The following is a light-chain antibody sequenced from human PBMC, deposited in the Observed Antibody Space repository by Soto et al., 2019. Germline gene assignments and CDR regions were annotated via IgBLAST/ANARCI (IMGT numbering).Light chain of an antibody. CDR1: SXDVGDYNY. CDR3: SSYAGRNNLYV. J-gene: IGLJ1*01. CDR2: EVS. V-gene: IGLV2-8*01. Sequence: QSALTQPPSASGSPGQSVTISCTGTSXDVGDYNYVSWYQQHPGRAPKLMIYEVSKRPSGVPDRFSGSKSGNTASLTVSGLQAEDEADYYCSSYAGRNNLYVFGTGTKVTVL.